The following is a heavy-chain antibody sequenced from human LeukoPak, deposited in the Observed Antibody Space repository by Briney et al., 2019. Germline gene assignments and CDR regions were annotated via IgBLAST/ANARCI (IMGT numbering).Heavy chain of an antibody. CDR2: IIPILGIA. CDR1: GGTFSCSA. J-gene: IGHJ4*02. V-gene: IGHV1-69*04. Sequence: SVKVSGMASGGTFSCSAINWVRPAPGQGLEWMRRIIPILGIANYAQKFQGRVTITADKSTSTAYIELSSLRSEDTVVYYCARSCSSTSCPRRGFDYWGQGTLVTVSS. D-gene: IGHD2-2*01. CDR3: ARSCSSTSCPRRGFDY.